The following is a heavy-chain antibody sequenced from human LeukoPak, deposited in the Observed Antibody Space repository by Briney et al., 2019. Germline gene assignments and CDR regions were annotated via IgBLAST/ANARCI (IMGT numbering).Heavy chain of an antibody. CDR2: IYHTGDT. J-gene: IGHJ4*02. D-gene: IGHD3-22*01. Sequence: SETLSLTCTVSGDSIISRFYYWTWVRQPAGKRLEWIGRIYHTGDTNYNPSLKSRVTISVDTSKNQFSLKLSSVTAADTAVHYCARLDSRGADDYWGQGTLVTVSS. CDR1: GDSIISRFYY. CDR3: ARLDSRGADDY. V-gene: IGHV4-61*02.